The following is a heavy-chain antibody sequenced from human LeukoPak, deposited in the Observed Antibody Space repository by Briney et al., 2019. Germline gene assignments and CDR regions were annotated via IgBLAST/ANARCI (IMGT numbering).Heavy chain of an antibody. CDR1: GFTFSSYW. D-gene: IGHD3-22*01. J-gene: IGHJ3*02. Sequence: QPGGSLRLSCAASGFTFSSYWMSWVRQAPGKGLEWVANIKQDGSEKYYVDSVKGRFTISRDSSKNTLYLQMNSPRAEDTAVYYCAKDRGYHYDSSGYYRMDAFDIWGQGTMVTVSS. CDR2: IKQDGSEK. CDR3: AKDRGYHYDSSGYYRMDAFDI. V-gene: IGHV3-7*01.